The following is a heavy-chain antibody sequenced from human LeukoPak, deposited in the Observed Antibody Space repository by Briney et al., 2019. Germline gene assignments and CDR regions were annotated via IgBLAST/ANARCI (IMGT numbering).Heavy chain of an antibody. CDR1: GGSISSGGYY. D-gene: IGHD4-17*01. CDR3: ARVGIATVTTSFDY. V-gene: IGHV4-31*03. J-gene: IGHJ4*02. CDR2: IYYSGTT. Sequence: SETLSLTCTVSGGSISSGGYYWSWIRQHPGKGLEWIGYIYYSGTTYYNPSLKSRLTISVDTSKNQFSLKLSSVTAADTAMYYCARVGIATVTTSFDYWGQGTLVTVSS.